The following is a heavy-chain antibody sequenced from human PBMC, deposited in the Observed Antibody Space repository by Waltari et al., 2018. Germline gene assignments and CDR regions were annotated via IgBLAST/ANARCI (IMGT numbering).Heavy chain of an antibody. V-gene: IGHV1-2*04. D-gene: IGHD2-8*02. J-gene: IGHJ4*02. CDR2: INPRSGGT. CDR1: GYTFTDYH. Sequence: QLVQSGAEVTKPGASVKVSCKPSGYTFTDYHIHWVRQAPGQGLEWMGGINPRSGGTYYAQTVQGWGTMTRDTSTSTVYMELSSLKSDDTAVYYCARRSCTGECYAPYVYWGQGSLVTVSS. CDR3: ARRSCTGECYAPYVY.